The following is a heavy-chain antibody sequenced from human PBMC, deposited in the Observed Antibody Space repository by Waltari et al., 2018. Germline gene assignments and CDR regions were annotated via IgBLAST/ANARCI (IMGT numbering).Heavy chain of an antibody. J-gene: IGHJ4*02. CDR2: LYSNSNA. D-gene: IGHD6-25*01. Sequence: EVQLVESGGGLVQPGESLRLSCVASGFDVGSRFMTWIRQAPGGGLEGVSILYSNSNAYYADSVEGRVTGSGDRARNSLFLQMDRLRPEDTGVYFCAKGRANSGAWDYLEYWGRGILVTVSS. CDR3: AKGRANSGAWDYLEY. V-gene: IGHV3-66*02. CDR1: GFDVGSRF.